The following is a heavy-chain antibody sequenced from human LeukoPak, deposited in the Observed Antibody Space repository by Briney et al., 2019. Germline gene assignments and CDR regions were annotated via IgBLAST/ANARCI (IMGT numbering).Heavy chain of an antibody. D-gene: IGHD4-11*01. V-gene: IGHV4-59*01. CDR3: ARMVSDHSRPYNWFDP. J-gene: IGHJ5*02. CDR1: GGSISSYY. CDR2: IYYSGST. Sequence: SETLSLTCTVSGGSISSYYWSWIRQPPGKGLEWIGYIYYSGSTNYNPSLKSRVTISVDTSKNQFSLKLSSVTAADTAVYYCARMVSDHSRPYNWFDPWGQGTLVTVSS.